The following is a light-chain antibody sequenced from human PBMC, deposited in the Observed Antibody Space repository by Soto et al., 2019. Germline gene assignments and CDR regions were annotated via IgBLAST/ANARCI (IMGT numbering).Light chain of an antibody. Sequence: QSVLTQPPSASGTPGQSITISCSGSSSNIGSHYVYWYHQLPGTAPKLLIYRNIQRPSGVPDRFSGSKSGTSASLAISGLRSEDEGDYYCAAWDDSLSGAVFGGGTQLTVL. CDR3: AAWDDSLSGAV. J-gene: IGLJ7*01. V-gene: IGLV1-47*01. CDR2: RNI. CDR1: SSNIGSHY.